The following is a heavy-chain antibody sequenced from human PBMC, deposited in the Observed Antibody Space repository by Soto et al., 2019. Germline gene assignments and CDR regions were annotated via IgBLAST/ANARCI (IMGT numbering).Heavy chain of an antibody. Sequence: GGSLRLSCAASGFTFSSYWMHWVRQAPGKGLVWVSRINSDGSSTSYADSVKGRFTISRDNAKNTLYLQMNSLTAEDSAVDYCARDHGREGYTRDAFDIWGQGTMVTVSS. V-gene: IGHV3-74*01. CDR1: GFTFSSYW. J-gene: IGHJ3*02. CDR2: INSDGSST. CDR3: ARDHGREGYTRDAFDI. D-gene: IGHD5-12*01.